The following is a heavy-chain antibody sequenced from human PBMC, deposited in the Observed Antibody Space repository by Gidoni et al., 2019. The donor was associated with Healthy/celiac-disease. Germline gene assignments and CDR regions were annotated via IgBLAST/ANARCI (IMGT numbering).Heavy chain of an antibody. CDR2: ISYDGSNK. CDR3: ARDARRIFGVPGDY. CDR1: GFTFSTYS. D-gene: IGHD3-3*01. Sequence: QVQLVESGGGVVHPGRSLRLSCAASGFTFSTYSMHWARQAPGKGLEWVAVISYDGSNKYYADSVKGRFTISRDNSKNTLYLQMNSLRAEDTAVYYCARDARRIFGVPGDYWGQGTLVTVSS. J-gene: IGHJ4*02. V-gene: IGHV3-30-3*01.